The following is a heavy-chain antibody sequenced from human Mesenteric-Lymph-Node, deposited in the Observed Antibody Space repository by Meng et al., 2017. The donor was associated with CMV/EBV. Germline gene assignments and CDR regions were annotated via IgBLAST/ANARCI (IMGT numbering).Heavy chain of an antibody. CDR3: AASVWGNCGGDCYNLPPSR. V-gene: IGHV1-58*01. CDR2: IVVGSGNT. Sequence: SVKVSCKASGFTFTSSAVQWVRQARGQRLEWIGWIVVGSGNTNYAQKFQERVTITRDMSTSTAYMELSSLRSEDTAVYYCAASVWGNCGGDCYNLPPSRWGQGTLVTVSS. J-gene: IGHJ4*02. CDR1: GFTFTSSA. D-gene: IGHD2-21*01.